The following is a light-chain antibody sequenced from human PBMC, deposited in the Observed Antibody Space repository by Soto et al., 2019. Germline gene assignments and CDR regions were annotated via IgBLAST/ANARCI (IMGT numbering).Light chain of an antibody. CDR1: ESVTSN. CDR3: QQYNNWPPWT. Sequence: EIVMTQSPATLSVSPGERATLSCRAIESVTSNRLAWYQQKPGQPPRLLIYGVSTRATGIPARFSGSGSGTEFTLTISGLQSEDFAVYYCQQYNNWPPWTFGQGTKVDI. V-gene: IGKV3-15*01. J-gene: IGKJ1*01. CDR2: GVS.